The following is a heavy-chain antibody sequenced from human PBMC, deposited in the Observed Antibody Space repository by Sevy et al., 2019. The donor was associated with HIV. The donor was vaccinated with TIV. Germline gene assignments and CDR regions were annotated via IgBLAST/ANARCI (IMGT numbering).Heavy chain of an antibody. Sequence: SETLSLTCTVFGGSISAYYWSWIRQSPEKGLQYIGDIYYTGSTNYNPSLKSRVTISVDTSKNQFSLRLTSVTAADTAIYYCARAPSVRSGDDALNWFDPWGQGTLVTVSS. CDR2: IYYTGST. CDR1: GGSISAYY. J-gene: IGHJ5*02. CDR3: ARAPSVRSGDDALNWFDP. V-gene: IGHV4-59*01. D-gene: IGHD5-12*01.